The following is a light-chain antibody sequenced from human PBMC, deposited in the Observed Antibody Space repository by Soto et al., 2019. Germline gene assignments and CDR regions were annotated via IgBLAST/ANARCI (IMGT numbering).Light chain of an antibody. J-gene: IGKJ4*01. Sequence: AIQMTQSPSSLSASVGDRVTITCRASQGIGNDLGWYQQKAGKAPKFLIHAASILQSGVPSRFSGSGSGTDFTLTISSLQPEDSATYYCLQDYNYPLTFGGGTKVEIK. CDR1: QGIGND. CDR3: LQDYNYPLT. V-gene: IGKV1-6*01. CDR2: AAS.